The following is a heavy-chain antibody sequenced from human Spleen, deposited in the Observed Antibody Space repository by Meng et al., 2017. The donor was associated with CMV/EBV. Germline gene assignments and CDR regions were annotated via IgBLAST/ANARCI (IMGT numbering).Heavy chain of an antibody. Sequence: GGSTSSGGYNWSWSRQHPGKGLEWIGYIYYSGSTYYNPSLKSRVTISVDTSKNQFSLKLSSVTAADTAVYYCARNRRDYSNYYFDYWGQGTLVTVSS. CDR2: IYYSGST. D-gene: IGHD4-11*01. J-gene: IGHJ4*02. CDR1: GGSTSSGGYN. CDR3: ARNRRDYSNYYFDY. V-gene: IGHV4-31*02.